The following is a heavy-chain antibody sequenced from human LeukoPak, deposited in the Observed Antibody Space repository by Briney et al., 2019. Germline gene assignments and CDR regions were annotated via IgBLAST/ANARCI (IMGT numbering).Heavy chain of an antibody. CDR3: ARVMRFQRNLPSTGSEWGY. Sequence: ASVKVSCKASGYSFTGFYMHWVRQAPGQGLEWVGWINPNSGDTKCAQKFQGRVTMTRDSSIRTAYMELTRLRSDDTAVYYCARVMRFQRNLPSTGSEWGYWGQGTLVTVSS. D-gene: IGHD3-10*01. CDR2: INPNSGDT. CDR1: GYSFTGFY. J-gene: IGHJ4*02. V-gene: IGHV1-2*02.